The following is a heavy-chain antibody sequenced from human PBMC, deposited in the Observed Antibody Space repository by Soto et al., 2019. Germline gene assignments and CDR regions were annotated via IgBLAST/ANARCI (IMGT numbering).Heavy chain of an antibody. Sequence: GGSLRLSCAASGFTFSSYAMSWVRQAPGKGLEWVSAISGSGGSTYYADSVKGRFTISRDNSKNTLYLQMNSLRAEDTAVYYCAKLDMRFLEWHHNNFDYWGQGTLVTVSS. CDR2: ISGSGGST. CDR1: GFTFSSYA. D-gene: IGHD3-3*01. CDR3: AKLDMRFLEWHHNNFDY. J-gene: IGHJ4*02. V-gene: IGHV3-23*01.